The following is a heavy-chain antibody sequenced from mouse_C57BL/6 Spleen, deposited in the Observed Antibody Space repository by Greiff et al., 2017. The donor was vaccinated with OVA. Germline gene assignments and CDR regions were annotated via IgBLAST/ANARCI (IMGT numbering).Heavy chain of an antibody. V-gene: IGHV1-55*01. D-gene: IGHD1-1*01. CDR2: IYPGSGST. Sequence: QVQLQQPGAELVMPGASVKMSCKASGYTFTSYWITWVKQRPGQGLEWIGDIYPGSGSTNYNEKFKGKATLTVDTSSSTAYMQLSSLTSEDSAVYYCARRGITTVAPEDWGKGTTLTVSS. CDR1: GYTFTSYW. J-gene: IGHJ2*01. CDR3: ARRGITTVAPED.